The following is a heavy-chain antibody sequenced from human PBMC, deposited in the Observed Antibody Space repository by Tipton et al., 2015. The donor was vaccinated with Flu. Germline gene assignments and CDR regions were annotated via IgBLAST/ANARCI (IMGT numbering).Heavy chain of an antibody. J-gene: IGHJ4*02. V-gene: IGHV3-23*01. CDR2: ISGSGGST. D-gene: IGHD6-19*01. CDR1: GFTFSSYA. Sequence: LSLTCAASGFTFSSYAMSWVRQAPGKGLEWVSAISGSGGSTYCADSVKGRFTISRDNSKNTLYLQMNSLRAEDTAVYYCAKNTLAVTVYYFDYWGQGTLVTVSS. CDR3: AKNTLAVTVYYFDY.